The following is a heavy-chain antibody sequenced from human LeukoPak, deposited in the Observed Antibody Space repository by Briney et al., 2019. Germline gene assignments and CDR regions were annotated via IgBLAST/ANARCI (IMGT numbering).Heavy chain of an antibody. D-gene: IGHD3-3*01. V-gene: IGHV4-59*01. CDR3: ARGSPGSILGVVPFDY. CDR2: IYYSGST. Sequence: SETLSLTCTVSGGPISSYYWSWIRQPPGKGLEWIGYIYYSGSTNYNPSLKSRVTISVDTSKNQFSLKLSSVTAADAAVYYCARGSPGSILGVVPFDYWGQGTLVTVSS. CDR1: GGPISSYY. J-gene: IGHJ4*02.